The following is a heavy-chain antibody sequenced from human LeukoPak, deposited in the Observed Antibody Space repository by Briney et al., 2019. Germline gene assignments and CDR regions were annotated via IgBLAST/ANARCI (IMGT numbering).Heavy chain of an antibody. CDR1: GGSISSYY. J-gene: IGHJ6*02. Sequence: SETLSLTCTVSGGSISSYYWSWIRQPPGKGLEWIGYIYYSGSTNYNPSLKSRVTISVDTSKNQFSLKLSSVTAADTAVHYCASTSITMVRGAGMDVWGQGTTVTVSS. CDR3: ASTSITMVRGAGMDV. D-gene: IGHD3-10*01. V-gene: IGHV4-59*08. CDR2: IYYSGST.